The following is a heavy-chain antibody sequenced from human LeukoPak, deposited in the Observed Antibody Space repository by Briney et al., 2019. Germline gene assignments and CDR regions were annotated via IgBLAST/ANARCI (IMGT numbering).Heavy chain of an antibody. Sequence: PGGSLRLSCAASGFTFSSYSMNWVRQAPGKGLEWVSSISSSSSYIYYADSVKGRFTISRDNAKNSLYLRMNSLRAEDTAVYYCARSVSPWGGIDYWGQGTLVTVSS. J-gene: IGHJ4*02. D-gene: IGHD7-27*01. CDR2: ISSSSSYI. CDR1: GFTFSSYS. CDR3: ARSVSPWGGIDY. V-gene: IGHV3-21*01.